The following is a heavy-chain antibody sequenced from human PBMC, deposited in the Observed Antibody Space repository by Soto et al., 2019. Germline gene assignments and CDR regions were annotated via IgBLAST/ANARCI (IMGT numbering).Heavy chain of an antibody. Sequence: QVQLVESGGGAVQPGTSLRLSCAASGFTFSSYDMHWVRQAPGKGLEWVAVISYDGSNKYYADSVKGRFTISRDNSKNTLYLQMNSLRAEDTAVYYCASAPATVVTPYYFDHWGQGTLVTVSS. CDR2: ISYDGSNK. V-gene: IGHV3-30-3*01. J-gene: IGHJ4*02. CDR1: GFTFSSYD. CDR3: ASAPATVVTPYYFDH. D-gene: IGHD4-17*01.